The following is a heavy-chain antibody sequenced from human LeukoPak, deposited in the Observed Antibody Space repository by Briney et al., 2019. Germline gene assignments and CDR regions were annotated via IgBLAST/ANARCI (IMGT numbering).Heavy chain of an antibody. CDR3: ARDSLYCSGGSCYSSFAY. D-gene: IGHD2-15*01. Sequence: SETLSLTCTVSGGSISSGDYYWSWIRQPPGKGLEWIGYIYYSGSTYYNPSLKSRVTISVDTSKNQFSLKLSSVPAADTAVYYCARDSLYCSGGSCYSSFAYWGQGTLVPVSS. V-gene: IGHV4-30-4*08. CDR1: GGSISSGDYY. J-gene: IGHJ4*02. CDR2: IYYSGST.